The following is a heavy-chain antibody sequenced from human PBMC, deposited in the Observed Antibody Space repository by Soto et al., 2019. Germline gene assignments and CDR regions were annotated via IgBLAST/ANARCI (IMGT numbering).Heavy chain of an antibody. D-gene: IGHD4-4*01. J-gene: IGHJ6*02. V-gene: IGHV1-69*01. CDR2: IIPIFGTA. CDR3: ADHRVTVSGSPLGPYYYGMDV. CDR1: GGTFSSYA. Sequence: QVQLVQSGAEVKQPGSSVKVSCKASGGTFSSYAISWVRQAPGQGLEWMGGIIPIFGTANYAQKFQGRVTITADESTSTAYMELSSLRSEDTAVYYCADHRVTVSGSPLGPYYYGMDVWGQGTTVTVSS.